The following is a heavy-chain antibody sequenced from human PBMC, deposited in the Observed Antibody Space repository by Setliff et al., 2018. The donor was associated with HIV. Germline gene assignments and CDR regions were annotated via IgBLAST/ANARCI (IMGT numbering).Heavy chain of an antibody. Sequence: PGGSLRLSCAASGFTFSSYSMHWVRQAPGKGLEWVSSISSSSYIYYADSVKGRFTISRDNVKNSLYLQMNSLKTEDTAVYYCAAHYTESSVGYWGQGTLVTVSS. D-gene: IGHD1-26*01. V-gene: IGHV3-21*03. J-gene: IGHJ4*02. CDR1: GFTFSSYS. CDR2: ISSSSYI. CDR3: AAHYTESSVGY.